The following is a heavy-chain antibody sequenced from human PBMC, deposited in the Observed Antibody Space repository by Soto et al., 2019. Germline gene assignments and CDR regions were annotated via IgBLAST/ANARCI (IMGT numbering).Heavy chain of an antibody. D-gene: IGHD6-13*01. CDR2: INWSGSST. CDR3: ARGPYVSSSSGYYDY. CDR1: GFTFDDFA. V-gene: IGHV3-20*04. J-gene: IGHJ4*02. Sequence: EVQLVESGGGVVWPGGSPRLSCAASGFTFDDFAMSWVRQAPGKGLEWVSGINWSGSSTYYADSVKGRFTISRDSAKNSLYLQTNSLRAEDTAVYYCARGPYVSSSSGYYDYWGQGTLVTVSS.